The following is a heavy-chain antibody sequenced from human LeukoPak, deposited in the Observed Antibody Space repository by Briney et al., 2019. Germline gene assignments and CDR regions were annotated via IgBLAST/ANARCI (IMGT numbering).Heavy chain of an antibody. CDR2: ISYDGSNK. CDR3: ARAVVAGDFDY. V-gene: IGHV3-30-3*01. CDR1: GFTFSSYA. J-gene: IGHJ4*02. Sequence: GGSLRLSCAASGFTFSSYAMHWVRQAPGKGLEWVAVISYDGSNKYYADSVKGRSTISRDNSKNTLYLQMNSLRAEDTAVYYCARAVVAGDFDYWGQGTLVTVSS. D-gene: IGHD6-19*01.